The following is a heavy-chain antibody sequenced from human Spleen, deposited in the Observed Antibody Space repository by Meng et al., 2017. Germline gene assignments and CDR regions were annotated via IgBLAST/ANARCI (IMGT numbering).Heavy chain of an antibody. J-gene: IGHJ1*01. CDR1: GGSFSGYY. V-gene: IGHV4-34*01. CDR2: INHSGST. CDR3: ARVGGHDAEYFQH. Sequence: SETLSLTCAVYGGSFSGYYWSWIRQPPGKGLEWIGEINHSGSTNYNPSLKSRVTISVDTSKNQFSLKLSSVTAADTAVYYCARVGGHDAEYFQHWGQGTLVTVSS. D-gene: IGHD1-1*01.